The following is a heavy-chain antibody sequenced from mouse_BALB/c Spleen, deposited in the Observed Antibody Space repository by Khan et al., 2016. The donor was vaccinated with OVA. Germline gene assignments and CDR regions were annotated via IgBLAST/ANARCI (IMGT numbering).Heavy chain of an antibody. CDR1: GYSITSGYA. J-gene: IGHJ4*01. Sequence: VQLKQSGPGLVKPSQSLSLTCTVTGYSITSGYAWNWIRQFPGNKLEWMGYIGYSGSTSYNPSLRSRISITRDTSKNQFFLQLNSVTTEDTATYYCARKNYYGYAMDYWGQGTSVTVSS. CDR3: ARKNYYGYAMDY. V-gene: IGHV3-2*02. CDR2: IGYSGST. D-gene: IGHD1-1*01.